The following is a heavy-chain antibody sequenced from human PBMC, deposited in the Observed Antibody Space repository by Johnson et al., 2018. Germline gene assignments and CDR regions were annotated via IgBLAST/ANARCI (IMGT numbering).Heavy chain of an antibody. Sequence: VQLVQAGGGLVQPGGSLRLSCAASGFTFSSYAMSWVRQAPGKGLEWVSAISGRGGSTYYADSVKGRFTISRDNSKNTLYLQMNSLRAEDTAVYYCAKNHRSLAVAGPEYFQHWGQGTLVTVSS. CDR2: ISGRGGST. CDR1: GFTFSSYA. D-gene: IGHD6-19*01. J-gene: IGHJ1*01. CDR3: AKNHRSLAVAGPEYFQH. V-gene: IGHV3-23*04.